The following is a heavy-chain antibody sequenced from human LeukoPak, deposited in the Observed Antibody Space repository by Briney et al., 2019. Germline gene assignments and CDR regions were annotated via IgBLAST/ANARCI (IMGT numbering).Heavy chain of an antibody. J-gene: IGHJ4*02. CDR1: GYTFTSYY. D-gene: IGHD6-19*01. CDR3: ARDLGIAVAYYFDY. V-gene: IGHV1-18*04. Sequence: ASVKVSCKASGYTFTSYYMHWVRQAPGQGLEWMGWISAYNGNTNYAQKLQGRVTMTTDTSTGTAYMELRSLRSDDTAVYYCARDLGIAVAYYFDYWGQGTLVTVSS. CDR2: ISAYNGNT.